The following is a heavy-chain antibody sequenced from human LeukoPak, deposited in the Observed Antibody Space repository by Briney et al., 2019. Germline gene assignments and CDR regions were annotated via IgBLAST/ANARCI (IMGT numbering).Heavy chain of an antibody. J-gene: IGHJ4*02. CDR3: ARLGSGSYSGSHFDY. CDR2: IYYSGST. Sequence: PSETLSLTCTVSGGSIGSYYWSWIRQPPGKGLEWIGYIYYSGSTNYNPSLKSRVTISVDTSKNQFSLKLSSVTAADTAVYYCARLGSGSYSGSHFDYWGQGTLVTVSS. V-gene: IGHV4-59*01. CDR1: GGSIGSYY. D-gene: IGHD1-26*01.